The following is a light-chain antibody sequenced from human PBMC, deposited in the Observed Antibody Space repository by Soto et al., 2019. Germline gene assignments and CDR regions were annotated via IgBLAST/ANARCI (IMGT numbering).Light chain of an antibody. CDR2: LGS. Sequence: DIVMTHSPLSLPVTPGQPASISCRSSQSLLHSNGYNYLDWYLQKPGQSPQLLIYLGSNRASGVPDRFSGSGSGTDFTLKISRVEAEDVRVYYCMQALQSWTFGQGTKVEIK. V-gene: IGKV2-28*01. J-gene: IGKJ1*01. CDR3: MQALQSWT. CDR1: QSLLHSNGYNY.